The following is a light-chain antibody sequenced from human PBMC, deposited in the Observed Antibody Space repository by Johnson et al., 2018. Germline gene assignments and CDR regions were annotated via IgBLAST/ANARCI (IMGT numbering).Light chain of an antibody. Sequence: QSVLTQPPSVSAAPGQKVTISCSGSSSNIGNNYVSWYQQLPGTAPKLLIYENNKRPSGIPDRFSGSKSGPSATLGITALQTGDEADYYCGTWDSSLRAGNVFGTGTKVTVL. CDR1: SSNIGNNY. CDR2: ENN. V-gene: IGLV1-51*02. J-gene: IGLJ1*01. CDR3: GTWDSSLRAGNV.